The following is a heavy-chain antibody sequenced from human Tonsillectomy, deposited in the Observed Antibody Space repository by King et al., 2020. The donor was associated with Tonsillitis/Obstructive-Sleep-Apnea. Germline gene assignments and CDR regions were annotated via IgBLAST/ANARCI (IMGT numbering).Heavy chain of an antibody. CDR1: GFTFSDYY. D-gene: IGHD4-17*01. CDR3: VKLMSTVTEVCVY. V-gene: IGHV3-11*01. CDR2: ISSSGSTI. J-gene: IGHJ4*02. Sequence: VQLVESGGGLVKPGGSLRLSCAASGFTFSDYYMSWIRQAPGKGLEWVSYISSSGSTIYYADSVKGRFTISRDKAKNSLYLQMNSLRAEDTAVYYCVKLMSTVTEVCVYWGQAALVTVSS.